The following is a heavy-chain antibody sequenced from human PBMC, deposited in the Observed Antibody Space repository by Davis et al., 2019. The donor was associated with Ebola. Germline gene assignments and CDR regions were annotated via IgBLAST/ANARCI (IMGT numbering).Heavy chain of an antibody. CDR2: IYYSGST. J-gene: IGHJ6*02. Sequence: ESLKISCTVSGGSISSYYWSCIRQPPGKGLEWIGYIYYSGSTNYNPSLKSRVTISVDTSKNQFSLKLSSVTAADTAVYYCARQGRYSYGYYYYYGMDVWGQGTTVTVSS. CDR1: GGSISSYY. V-gene: IGHV4-59*08. CDR3: ARQGRYSYGYYYYYGMDV. D-gene: IGHD5-18*01.